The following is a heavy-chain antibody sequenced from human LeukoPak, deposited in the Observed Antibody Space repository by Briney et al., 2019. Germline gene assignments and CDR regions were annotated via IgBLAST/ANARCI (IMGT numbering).Heavy chain of an antibody. CDR1: GGTFSSYA. CDR2: IIPIFGTA. CDR3: ARVGDYDSSGYSN. Sequence: SVKVSCKASGGTFSSYAISWVRQAPGQGLEWMGGIIPIFGTANYAQKFQGRVTITADESTSTAYMELSRLRSDDTAVYYCARVGDYDSSGYSNWGQGTLVTVSS. D-gene: IGHD3-22*01. J-gene: IGHJ4*02. V-gene: IGHV1-69*01.